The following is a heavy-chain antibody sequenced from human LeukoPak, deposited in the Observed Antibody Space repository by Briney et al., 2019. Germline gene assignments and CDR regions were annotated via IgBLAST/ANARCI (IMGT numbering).Heavy chain of an antibody. CDR1: GGSISSGDYY. CDR3: ARHKFRAGSYGSGSSPGPFDY. V-gene: IGHV4-30-4*01. Sequence: PSQTLSLTCTVSGGSISSGDYYWSWIRQPPGKGLEWIGYIYYSGSTYYNPSLKSRVTISVDTSKNQFSLKLSSVTAADTAVYYCARHKFRAGSYGSGSSPGPFDYWGQGTLVTVSS. J-gene: IGHJ4*02. D-gene: IGHD3-10*01. CDR2: IYYSGST.